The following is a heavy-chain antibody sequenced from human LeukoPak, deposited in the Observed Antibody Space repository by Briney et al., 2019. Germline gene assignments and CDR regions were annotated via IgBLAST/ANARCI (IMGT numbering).Heavy chain of an antibody. Sequence: SETLSLTCTVSGGSISSSSYYWGWIRQPPGKGLEWIGSIYYSGSTYYNPSLKSRVTISVDTSKNQFSLKLSSVTAADTAVYYCASYSSGWLIKRDAFDIWGQGTMVTVSS. V-gene: IGHV4-39*01. CDR1: GGSISSSSYY. CDR2: IYYSGST. D-gene: IGHD6-19*01. J-gene: IGHJ3*02. CDR3: ASYSSGWLIKRDAFDI.